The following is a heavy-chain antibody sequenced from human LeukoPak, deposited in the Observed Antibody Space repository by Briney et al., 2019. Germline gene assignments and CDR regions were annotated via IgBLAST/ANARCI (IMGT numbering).Heavy chain of an antibody. D-gene: IGHD3-22*01. Sequence: GGSLRLSCAASGFTFSSYSMNWVRQAPGKGLEWVSSISSSSSYIYYADSVKGRFTISRDNSKNTLYLQMNSLRAEDTAVYYCARVPAYDSSGYSFDYWGQGTLVTVSS. J-gene: IGHJ4*02. V-gene: IGHV3-21*01. CDR1: GFTFSSYS. CDR3: ARVPAYDSSGYSFDY. CDR2: ISSSSSYI.